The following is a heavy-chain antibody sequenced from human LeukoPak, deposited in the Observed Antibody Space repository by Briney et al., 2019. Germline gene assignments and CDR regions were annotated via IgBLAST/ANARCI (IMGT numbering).Heavy chain of an antibody. J-gene: IGHJ6*02. V-gene: IGHV1-2*02. D-gene: IGHD3-10*01. CDR3: ATGISLWFGELLSLDV. Sequence: ASVKVSCKASGYTFTGYYIHWVRHAPGEGLEWMGWINPNTGGTIYAQKFQGRVTMTEDTSTDTAYMELSSLRSEDTAVYYCATGISLWFGELLSLDVWGQGTTVTVSS. CDR2: INPNTGGT. CDR1: GYTFTGYY.